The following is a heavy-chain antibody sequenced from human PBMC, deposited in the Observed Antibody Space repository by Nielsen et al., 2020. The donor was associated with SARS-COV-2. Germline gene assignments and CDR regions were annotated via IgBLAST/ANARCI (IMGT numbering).Heavy chain of an antibody. CDR3: TRGFYSQSDC. Sequence: GESLKISCVASGSTVYNYMNWVRQAPGKGLEWVASISGDSNYIFYSELVKGRFTMSRDNGKNSLYLQMNTLRSEDTALYYCTRGFYSQSDCWGQGTLVTVSS. CDR1: GSTVYNY. J-gene: IGHJ4*02. CDR2: ISGDSNYI. D-gene: IGHD2-15*01. V-gene: IGHV3-21*01.